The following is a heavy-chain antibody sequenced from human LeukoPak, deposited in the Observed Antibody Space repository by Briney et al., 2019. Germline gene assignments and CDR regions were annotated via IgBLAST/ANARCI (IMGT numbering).Heavy chain of an antibody. D-gene: IGHD3-10*01. J-gene: IGHJ6*02. CDR1: GFSFNNYA. CDR2: VSPAYGRT. Sequence: GGSLRLSCSASGFSFNNYAMSWIRQAPGKGLTWVSLVSPAYGRTYYADSVKGRFTISRDNSNNMLSLYMSSLRADDTAVYYCAREVIIFPDYYYYGMDVWGQGTTVTVSS. V-gene: IGHV3-23*01. CDR3: AREVIIFPDYYYYGMDV.